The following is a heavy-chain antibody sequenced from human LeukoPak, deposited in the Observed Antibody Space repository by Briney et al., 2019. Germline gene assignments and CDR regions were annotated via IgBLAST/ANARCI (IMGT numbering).Heavy chain of an antibody. CDR2: INHSGST. Sequence: IPSETLSLTCTVSSGSISTSNYYWGWVRQPPGKGLEWIGEINHSGSTNYNPSLKSRVTISVDTSKNQFSLKLSSVTAADTAVYYCARQGGYRSRRWFDPWGQGTLVTVSS. V-gene: IGHV4-39*01. CDR3: ARQGGYRSRRWFDP. CDR1: SGSISTSNYY. J-gene: IGHJ5*02. D-gene: IGHD5-12*01.